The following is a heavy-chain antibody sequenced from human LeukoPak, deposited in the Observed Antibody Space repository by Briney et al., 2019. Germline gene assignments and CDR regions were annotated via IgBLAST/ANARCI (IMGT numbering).Heavy chain of an antibody. CDR1: GDSISSGSYY. Sequence: SETLSLTCTVSGDSISSGSYYWSWIRQPAGKGLEWIGRIYSSGSTNYSPSLKSRVTMSVDTSKNQFSLKLSSVTAADTAVYYCARDVVAAAGSFDYWGQGTQVTVSS. V-gene: IGHV4-61*02. CDR3: ARDVVAAAGSFDY. J-gene: IGHJ4*02. CDR2: IYSSGST. D-gene: IGHD6-13*01.